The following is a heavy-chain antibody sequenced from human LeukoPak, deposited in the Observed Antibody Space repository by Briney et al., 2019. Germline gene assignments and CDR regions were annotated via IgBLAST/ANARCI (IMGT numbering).Heavy chain of an antibody. CDR2: ISSSSSYI. Sequence: GGSLRLSCAASGFTFSSYSMNWVRPAPGQGLEWVSSISSSSSYIYYADSVKGRFTISRDNAKNSMYLQMNSLRAEDTAVYYCARDHGYSSGWPFDYWGQGTLVTVSS. J-gene: IGHJ4*02. CDR1: GFTFSSYS. V-gene: IGHV3-21*01. CDR3: ARDHGYSSGWPFDY. D-gene: IGHD6-19*01.